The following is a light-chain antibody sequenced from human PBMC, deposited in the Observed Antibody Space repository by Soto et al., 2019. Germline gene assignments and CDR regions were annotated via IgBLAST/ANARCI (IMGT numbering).Light chain of an antibody. J-gene: IGLJ1*01. CDR1: SSDVVGYKY. CDR3: SSYAGNSYII. V-gene: IGLV2-8*01. CDR2: AVN. Sequence: QSALSQHRSAPGYPGQSVAISCTGTSSDVVGYKYVSWYQQHPGKAPKLIIYAVNKWPSGVADRFSGSKSGNTASLTVSGLQAEHEADYYCSSYAGNSYIIVGSGNKVTV.